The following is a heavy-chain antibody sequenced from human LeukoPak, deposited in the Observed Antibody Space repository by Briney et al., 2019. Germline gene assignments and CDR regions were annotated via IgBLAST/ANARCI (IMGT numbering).Heavy chain of an antibody. CDR3: AKPQYYYDSSGAYYFDY. D-gene: IGHD3-22*01. CDR1: GFTFSSYA. Sequence: GGSLRLSCVASGFTFSSYAMTWVRQAPGKGLEWVAFIRYDGSNKYYADSVKGRFTISRDNSKNTLYLQMNSLRAEDTAVYYCAKPQYYYDSSGAYYFDYWGQGTLVTVSS. CDR2: IRYDGSNK. J-gene: IGHJ4*02. V-gene: IGHV3-30*02.